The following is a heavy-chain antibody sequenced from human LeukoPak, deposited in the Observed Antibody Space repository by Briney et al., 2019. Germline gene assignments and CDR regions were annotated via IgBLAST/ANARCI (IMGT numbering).Heavy chain of an antibody. D-gene: IGHD6-19*01. V-gene: IGHV3-23*01. CDR2: ISIGGGVT. Sequence: GGSLRLSCAASGFIFSNYAMNWVRQAPGKGLEWVSSISIGGGVTHYADSVRGRFAISRDNSKNTLYLQMNSLRAEDTAVYYCAKDRETGYSSGWYDYWGQGTLVTVSS. CDR1: GFIFSNYA. CDR3: AKDRETGYSSGWYDY. J-gene: IGHJ4*02.